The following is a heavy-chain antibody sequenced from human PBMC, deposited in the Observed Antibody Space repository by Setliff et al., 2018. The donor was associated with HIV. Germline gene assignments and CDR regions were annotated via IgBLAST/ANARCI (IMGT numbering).Heavy chain of an antibody. V-gene: IGHV4-4*08. CDR1: GVYISNYH. J-gene: IGHJ4*02. Sequence: PSETLSLTCTISGVYISNYHWGWIRQLPGRGLEWIGSIHTTGSPKNNPSLQSRVSISIDMAKSLFSLELSSVTAADTAVYYCARLLEGPDYSSDFRYFDWFPDVWGQGTLVTVSS. D-gene: IGHD3-9*01. CDR3: ARLLEGPDYSSDFRYFDWFPDV. CDR2: IHTTGSP.